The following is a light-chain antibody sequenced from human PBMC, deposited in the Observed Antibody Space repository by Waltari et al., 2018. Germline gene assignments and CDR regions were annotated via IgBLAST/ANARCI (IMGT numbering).Light chain of an antibody. J-gene: IGKJ4*01. CDR2: AAS. CDR1: QGINNA. V-gene: IGKV1D-13*01. CDR3: QQCNNYPLT. Sequence: IQMTQSPSALSASVRDKVTIACRASQGINNALAWYEQKPGKAPKLLIYAASNLQSGVPSRFRGSGSGTDFTLTISSLQPDDCALYYCQQCNNYPLTFGGGTRVEIK.